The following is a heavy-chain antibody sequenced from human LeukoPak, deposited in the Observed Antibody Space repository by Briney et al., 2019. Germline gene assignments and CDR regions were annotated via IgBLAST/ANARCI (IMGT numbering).Heavy chain of an antibody. D-gene: IGHD2-2*01. J-gene: IGHJ5*02. CDR3: TTDPDIVVVPAARNWFDP. Sequence: GRSLRLSCAASGFTFSSYAMHWVRQAPGKGLEWVGRIKSKTDGGTTDYAAPVKGRFTISRDDSKNTLYLQMNSLKTEDTAVYYCTTDPDIVVVPAARNWFDPWGQGTLVTVSS. CDR2: IKSKTDGGTT. CDR1: GFTFSSYA. V-gene: IGHV3-15*01.